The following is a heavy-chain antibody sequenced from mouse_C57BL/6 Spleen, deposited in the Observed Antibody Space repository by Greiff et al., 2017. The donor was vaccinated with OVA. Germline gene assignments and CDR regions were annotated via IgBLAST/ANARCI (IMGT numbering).Heavy chain of an antibody. CDR3: ARSGYYGSSWAY. V-gene: IGHV1-19*01. CDR1: GYTFTDYY. Sequence: EVQLQQSGPVLVKPGASVKMSCKASGYTFTDYYMHWVKQSQGKSLEWIGVINPYNGGTSYTQKFKGKATLTVDKSSSTAYMELNSLTSEDSAVYYCARSGYYGSSWAYWGQGTLVTVSA. J-gene: IGHJ3*01. CDR2: INPYNGGT. D-gene: IGHD1-1*01.